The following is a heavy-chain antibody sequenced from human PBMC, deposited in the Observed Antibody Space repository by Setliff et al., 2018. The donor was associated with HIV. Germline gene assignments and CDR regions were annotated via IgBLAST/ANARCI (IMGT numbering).Heavy chain of an antibody. CDR3: ATIREYYYDSSGQEYFQH. V-gene: IGHV1-69*06. Sequence: SVKVSCKASGGTFSTYTVSWVRQAPGQGLEWMGGIIPMFGTTNYAQKFLGRVTITADKFTNTAYMELSSLTSEDTAMYYCATIREYYYDSSGQEYFQHWGHGTLVTVSS. D-gene: IGHD3-22*01. J-gene: IGHJ1*01. CDR2: IIPMFGTT. CDR1: GGTFSTYT.